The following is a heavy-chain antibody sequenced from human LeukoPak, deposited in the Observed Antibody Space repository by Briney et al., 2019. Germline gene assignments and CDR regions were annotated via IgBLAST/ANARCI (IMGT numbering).Heavy chain of an antibody. Sequence: SETLSLTCAVYGGSFSGYYWSWIRQPPGKGLEWIGEINHSGSTNYNPSLKSRATISVDTSKNQFSLKLSSVTAADTAVYYCARVVVAATVYFDYWGQGTLVTVSS. V-gene: IGHV4-34*01. J-gene: IGHJ4*02. CDR1: GGSFSGYY. CDR3: ARVVVAATVYFDY. CDR2: INHSGST. D-gene: IGHD2-15*01.